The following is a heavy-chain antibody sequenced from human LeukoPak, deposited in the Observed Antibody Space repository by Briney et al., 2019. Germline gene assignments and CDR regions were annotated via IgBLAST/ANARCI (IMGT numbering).Heavy chain of an antibody. Sequence: ASVKVSCKASGYTFTSYAMHWVRQAPGQRLEWMGWINAGNGNTKYSQKFQGRVAITRDTSASTAYMELSSLRSEDTAVYYCARDSYVWGSYRYPMDVWGQGTTVTVSS. V-gene: IGHV1-3*01. D-gene: IGHD3-16*02. CDR2: INAGNGNT. CDR1: GYTFTSYA. CDR3: ARDSYVWGSYRYPMDV. J-gene: IGHJ6*02.